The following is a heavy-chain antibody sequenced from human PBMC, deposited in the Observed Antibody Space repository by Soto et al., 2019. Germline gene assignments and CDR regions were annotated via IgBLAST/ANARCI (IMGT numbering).Heavy chain of an antibody. CDR1: GLTISGKKY. CDR3: ATWHEREHAYDV. J-gene: IGHJ3*01. V-gene: IGHV3-53*01. Sequence: DVQLVESGGGLIQPGESLRLSCAAFGLTISGKKYVAWVRQAPGKGLEWVSALDDVDGSLYADSVKGRFTTSSDSSKTTVYLQMNDLRPDDTAVYYCATWHEREHAYDVWGQGTTVTVSS. D-gene: IGHD1-1*01. CDR2: LDDVDGS.